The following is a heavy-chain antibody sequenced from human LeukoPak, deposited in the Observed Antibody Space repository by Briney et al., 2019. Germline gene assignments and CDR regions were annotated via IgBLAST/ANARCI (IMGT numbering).Heavy chain of an antibody. Sequence: PSETLSLTCTVSGGSISGGSYYWSWIRQPAGKGLEWIGRIYTSGSTNYNPSLKSRVTISVDTSKNQFSLKLSSVTAADTAVYYCARAPMVRGVYYFDYWGQGTLVTVSS. CDR2: IYTSGST. J-gene: IGHJ4*02. V-gene: IGHV4-61*02. CDR1: GGSISGGSYY. D-gene: IGHD3-10*01. CDR3: ARAPMVRGVYYFDY.